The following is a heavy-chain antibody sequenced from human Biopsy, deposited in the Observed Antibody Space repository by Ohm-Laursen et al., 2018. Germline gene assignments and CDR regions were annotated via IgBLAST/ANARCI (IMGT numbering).Heavy chain of an antibody. D-gene: IGHD3-22*01. CDR1: GASISDYY. CDR3: AKGYTDYSDSSGFSYYFRY. CDR2: IFTSGST. J-gene: IGHJ4*02. Sequence: TLSLTCAVSGASISDYYRVWIRQPAGKGLEWIGLIFTSGSTTYNPSLRSRVTMSVDTSKNQFTLKLSSVTAADTAIYYCAKGYTDYSDSSGFSYYFRYWGQGTLVTVSS. V-gene: IGHV4-4*07.